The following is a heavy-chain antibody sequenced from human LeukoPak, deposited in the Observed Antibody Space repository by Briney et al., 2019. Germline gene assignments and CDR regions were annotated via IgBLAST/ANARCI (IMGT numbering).Heavy chain of an antibody. CDR1: GYTFTGYY. CDR2: INPNSGGT. D-gene: IGHD3-22*01. J-gene: IGHJ4*02. V-gene: IGHV1-2*02. Sequence: ASVKVSCKASGYTFTGYYMHWVRQAPGQGLEWMGWINPNSGGTNYAQKFQGRVTMTRDTSISTAYMELSRLRSDDTAVYYCARDVPLYYYDSSGYFSYWGQGTPVTVSS. CDR3: ARDVPLYYYDSSGYFSY.